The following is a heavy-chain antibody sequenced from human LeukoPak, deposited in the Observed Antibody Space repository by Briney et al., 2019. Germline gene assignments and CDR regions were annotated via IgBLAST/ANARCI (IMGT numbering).Heavy chain of an antibody. D-gene: IGHD1-26*01. V-gene: IGHV3-11*01. J-gene: IGHJ4*02. CDR2: ISSSGSTI. CDR3: ARDPAQSWDLPA. CDR1: GFTVSSNY. Sequence: GGSLRLSCAASGFTVSSNYMSWVRQAPGKGLEWVSYISSSGSTIYYADSVKGRFTISRDNAKNSLYLQMNSLRAEDTAVYYCARDPAQSWDLPAWGQGTLVTVSS.